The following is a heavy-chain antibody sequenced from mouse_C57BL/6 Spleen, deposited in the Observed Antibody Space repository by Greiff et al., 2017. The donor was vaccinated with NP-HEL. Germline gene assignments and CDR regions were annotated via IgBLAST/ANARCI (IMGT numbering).Heavy chain of an antibody. J-gene: IGHJ3*01. V-gene: IGHV1-82*01. CDR2: IYPGDGDT. CDR3: ARKDDYDPWFAY. Sequence: QVQLKESGPELVKPGASVKISCKASGYAFSSSWMNWVKQRPGKGLEWIGRIYPGDGDTNYNGKFKGKATLTADKSSSTAYMQLSSLTSEDSAVYFCARKDDYDPWFAYLGQGTLVTVSA. D-gene: IGHD2-4*01. CDR1: GYAFSSSW.